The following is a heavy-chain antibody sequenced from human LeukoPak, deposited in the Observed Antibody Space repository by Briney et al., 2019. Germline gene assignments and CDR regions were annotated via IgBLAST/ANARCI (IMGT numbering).Heavy chain of an antibody. CDR3: ARDSFMTTVTPSSMDV. D-gene: IGHD4-17*01. V-gene: IGHV1-46*01. J-gene: IGHJ6*02. Sequence: ASVKVSCKASGYTFTTYYMHWVRQAPGQGLEWMGIINPSGGSTGYTQKLQGRVTMTRDTSTSTVYMELSSLRSEDTAVYYCARDSFMTTVTPSSMDVWGQGTTVTVSS. CDR1: GYTFTTYY. CDR2: INPSGGST.